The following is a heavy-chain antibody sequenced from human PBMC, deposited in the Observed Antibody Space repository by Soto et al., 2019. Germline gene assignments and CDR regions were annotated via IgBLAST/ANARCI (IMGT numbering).Heavy chain of an antibody. CDR3: ARFPFDRSSWTNPRYFDY. V-gene: IGHV4-34*01. CDR1: GGSFSGYY. J-gene: IGHJ4*02. D-gene: IGHD6-13*01. CDR2: INQSGFT. Sequence: QVQLQQWGAGLLRPAETLSLTCAVYGGSFSGYYWTWIRQPPGKGLEWIGEINQSGFTSYNPSLESRVTMSVDTSKNQFSLRLSSETAADTAVYYCARFPFDRSSWTNPRYFDYWGQGTLVTVSS.